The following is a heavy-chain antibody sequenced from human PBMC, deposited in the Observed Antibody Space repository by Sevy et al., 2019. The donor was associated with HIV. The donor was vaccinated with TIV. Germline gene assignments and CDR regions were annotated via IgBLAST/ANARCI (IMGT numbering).Heavy chain of an antibody. Sequence: SETLSLTCSVSGGTIVSRGHYWGWLRQTPGKGLEWIGSIYYNGHTYYNPSLNSPLTISIDTSKNQFSLNLSSVTAADTAIYFCAREAGGYDYDYGIDVWGQGTTVTVSS. J-gene: IGHJ6*02. CDR3: AREAGGYDYDYGIDV. CDR1: GGTIVSRGHY. V-gene: IGHV4-39*02. CDR2: IYYNGHT. D-gene: IGHD5-12*01.